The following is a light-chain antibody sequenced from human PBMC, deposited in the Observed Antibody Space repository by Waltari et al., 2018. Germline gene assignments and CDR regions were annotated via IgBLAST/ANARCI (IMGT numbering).Light chain of an antibody. Sequence: DIQMTQSPSSLSASVGDRVTITCRASQTISSYLNWYQQNPGKAPKLLISATSSLQSGVPSRFSGRGSGTDFTLTISSLQPEDFATYYCLQDYNYPWTFGQGTKVEIK. CDR1: QTISSY. V-gene: IGKV1-39*01. J-gene: IGKJ1*01. CDR3: LQDYNYPWT. CDR2: ATS.